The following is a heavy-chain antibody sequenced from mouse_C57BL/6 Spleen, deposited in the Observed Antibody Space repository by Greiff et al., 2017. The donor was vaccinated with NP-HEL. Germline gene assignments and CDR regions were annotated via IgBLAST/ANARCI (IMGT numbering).Heavy chain of an antibody. CDR2: ISSGSSTI. CDR3: ARRIYYGYPYYAMDY. D-gene: IGHD2-2*01. J-gene: IGHJ4*01. Sequence: EVQLVESGGGLVKPGGSLKLSCAASGFTFSDYGMHWVRQAPEKGPEWVAYISSGSSTIYYADTVKGRFTISRDNAKNTLFLQMTSLRSEDTAMYYCARRIYYGYPYYAMDYWGQGTSVTVSS. CDR1: GFTFSDYG. V-gene: IGHV5-17*01.